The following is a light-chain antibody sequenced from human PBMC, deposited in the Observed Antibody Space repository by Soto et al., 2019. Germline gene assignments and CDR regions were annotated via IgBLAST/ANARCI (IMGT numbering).Light chain of an antibody. V-gene: IGKV3-20*01. CDR2: ATS. Sequence: EIVLTQSPGTLSLSLGERATLSCWASQTVTSTYLAWYQQKPGQAPRLLIYATSSRATGIPDRFSGSGSGTDFTLTISRLEPEDSAVYYCQEFGNSRTFGQGTKLEIK. CDR1: QTVTSTY. CDR3: QEFGNSRT. J-gene: IGKJ2*01.